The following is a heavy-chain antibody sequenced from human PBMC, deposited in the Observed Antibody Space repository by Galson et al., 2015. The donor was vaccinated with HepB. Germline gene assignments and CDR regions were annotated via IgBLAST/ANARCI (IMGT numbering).Heavy chain of an antibody. D-gene: IGHD2-2*01. J-gene: IGHJ3*02. Sequence: SVKVSCKASGGTFSSYTISWLRQAPGQGLEWMGRIIPIVDIANYPQKFQDRVTITADKSTSTAYMELSSLRSDDTAVYYCARYSPARCPSTTCYLHALDMWGEGTMGTVSS. CDR1: GGTFSSYT. CDR2: IIPIVDIA. CDR3: ARYSPARCPSTTCYLHALDM. V-gene: IGHV1-69*02.